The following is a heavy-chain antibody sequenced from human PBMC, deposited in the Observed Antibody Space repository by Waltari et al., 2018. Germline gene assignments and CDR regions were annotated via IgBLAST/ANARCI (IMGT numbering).Heavy chain of an antibody. CDR3: ARAGSTLIWGVAE. V-gene: IGHV1-46*04. D-gene: IGHD2-2*01. Sequence: QVQLVQSGAEVKKPGASVTVSCKASGYTFTAFYMHWVRQAPGQGLEWMGIVNPNGGSTTYAQKLQDRVTMTRDTSTSTVYMELSSLRSEDTAVYYCARAGSTLIWGVAEWGQGTLVTVSS. CDR1: GYTFTAFY. J-gene: IGHJ4*02. CDR2: VNPNGGST.